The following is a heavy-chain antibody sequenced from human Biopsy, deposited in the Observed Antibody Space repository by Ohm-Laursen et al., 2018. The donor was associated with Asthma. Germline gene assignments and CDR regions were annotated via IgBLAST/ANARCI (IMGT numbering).Heavy chain of an antibody. V-gene: IGHV1-69*13. CDR2: INPGFGTT. Sequence: GASVKVSCKSLGGTFNTYVIGWVRQAPGQGLEWMGGINPGFGTTTYPQKFQDRVTITADDSTSTVYMELSNLRSEDTAVYYCARKAGSCISRTCYSLDFWGQGTLATVSS. CDR3: ARKAGSCISRTCYSLDF. D-gene: IGHD2-2*01. CDR1: GGTFNTYV. J-gene: IGHJ4*02.